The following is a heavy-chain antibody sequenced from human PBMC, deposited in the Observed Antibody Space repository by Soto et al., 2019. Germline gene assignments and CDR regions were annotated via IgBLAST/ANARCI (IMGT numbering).Heavy chain of an antibody. V-gene: IGHV3-30*18. CDR1: GFTFSSYG. Sequence: PGGSLRLSCAASGFTFSSYGMHWVRQAPGKGLEWVAVISYDGSNKYYADSVKGRFTISRDNSKNTLYLQMNSLRAEDTAVFYCAKDREYSGYDPTFDYWGQGTLLTVSA. CDR3: AKDREYSGYDPTFDY. D-gene: IGHD5-12*01. J-gene: IGHJ4*02. CDR2: ISYDGSNK.